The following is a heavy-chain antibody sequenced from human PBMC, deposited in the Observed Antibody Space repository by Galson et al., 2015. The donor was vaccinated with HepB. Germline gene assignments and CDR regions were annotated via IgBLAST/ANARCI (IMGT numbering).Heavy chain of an antibody. Sequence: SETLSLTCTVSGGSISSSSYYWGWIRQPPGKGLEWIGSNYYSGSTYYNPSLKSRVTISVDTSKNQFSLKLSSVTAADTAVYYCARLYRSSIGMATIEDYWGQGTLVTVSS. V-gene: IGHV4-39*01. D-gene: IGHD5-24*01. CDR3: ARLYRSSIGMATIEDY. CDR1: GGSISSSSYY. CDR2: NYYSGST. J-gene: IGHJ4*02.